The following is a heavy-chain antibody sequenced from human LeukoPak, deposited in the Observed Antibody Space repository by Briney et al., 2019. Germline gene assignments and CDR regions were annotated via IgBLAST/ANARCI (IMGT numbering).Heavy chain of an antibody. Sequence: AASVKVSCKASGYTFTSYYMHWVRQAPGQGLEWMGWINPNSGGTNYAQKFQGRVTMTRDTSISTAYMELSRLRSDDTAVYYCAGGSSYDFWSGYYTWFDPWGQGTLVTVSS. CDR2: INPNSGGT. D-gene: IGHD3-3*01. V-gene: IGHV1-2*02. CDR1: GYTFTSYY. J-gene: IGHJ5*02. CDR3: AGGSSYDFWSGYYTWFDP.